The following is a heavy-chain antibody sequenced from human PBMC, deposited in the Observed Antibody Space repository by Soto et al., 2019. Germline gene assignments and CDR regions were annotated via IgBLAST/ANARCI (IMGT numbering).Heavy chain of an antibody. D-gene: IGHD3-22*01. CDR3: ARGSGYYGRDAEYFQH. J-gene: IGHJ1*01. CDR2: ISGSGGST. V-gene: IGHV3-23*01. Sequence: EVQLLESGGGLVQPGGSLRLSCAASGFTFSSYAMSWVRQAPGKGLEWVSAISGSGGSTYYADSVKGRFTISRDNSNNTLYLQMNSLRAEDTAVYYCARGSGYYGRDAEYFQHWGQGTLVTVSS. CDR1: GFTFSSYA.